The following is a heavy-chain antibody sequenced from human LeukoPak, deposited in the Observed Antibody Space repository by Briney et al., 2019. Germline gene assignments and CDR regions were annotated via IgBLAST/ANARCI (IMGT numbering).Heavy chain of an antibody. J-gene: IGHJ4*02. CDR3: ARNWGAGHPINFDY. V-gene: IGHV1-2*02. CDR1: GYTFTGYY. CDR2: INPNSGGT. Sequence: ASVKVSCKASGYTFTGYYMHWVRQAPGQGLEWMGWINPNSGGTNYAQRFQGRVTMTTDTSTNTAYMDLRRLRSDDTAVYYCARNWGAGHPINFDYWGQGTLVTVSS. D-gene: IGHD3-16*01.